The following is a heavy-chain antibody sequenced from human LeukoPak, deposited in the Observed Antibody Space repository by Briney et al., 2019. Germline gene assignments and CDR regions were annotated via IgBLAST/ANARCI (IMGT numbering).Heavy chain of an antibody. J-gene: IGHJ4*02. CDR1: GYTFTSYD. V-gene: IGHV1-8*01. D-gene: IGHD3-22*01. CDR2: MIPNSGNT. Sequence: ASVKVSCKASGYTFTSYDINWVRQATGQGLEWMGWMIPNSGNTGYAQKFQGRVTMTRNTSISTAYMELSSLRSEDTAVYYCARGRTAHTYYDSSGDCDYWGQGTLVTVSS. CDR3: ARGRTAHTYYDSSGDCDY.